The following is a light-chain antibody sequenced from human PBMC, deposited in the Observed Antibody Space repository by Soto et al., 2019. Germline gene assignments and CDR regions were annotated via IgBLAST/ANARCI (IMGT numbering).Light chain of an antibody. J-gene: IGLJ2*01. CDR3: SSYTSISTVV. CDR2: DVS. CDR1: SSDVGGYND. Sequence: QSALTQPASVSGSPGQSITISCTGTSSDVGGYNDVSWYQQHPGKAPKLMIYDVSNRPSGVSNRFSGSKSGNTASLTISGLQDEDAADYYCSSYTSISTVVFGGGTKLTVL. V-gene: IGLV2-14*01.